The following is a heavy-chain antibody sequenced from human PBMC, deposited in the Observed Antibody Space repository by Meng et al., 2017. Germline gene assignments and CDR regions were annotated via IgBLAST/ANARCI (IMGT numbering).Heavy chain of an antibody. CDR3: ARDLGYNDY. D-gene: IGHD5-24*01. J-gene: IGHJ4*02. V-gene: IGHV1-2*06. CDR2: INPNSGGT. Sequence: VRLVQSGDGVKKPGSSVKVACKASGGTFSSYAINWVRQAPGQGLEWMGRINPNSGGTNYAQKFQGRVTMTRDTSISTAYMELSRLRSDDTAVYYCARDLGYNDYWGQGTLVTVPS. CDR1: GGTFSSYA.